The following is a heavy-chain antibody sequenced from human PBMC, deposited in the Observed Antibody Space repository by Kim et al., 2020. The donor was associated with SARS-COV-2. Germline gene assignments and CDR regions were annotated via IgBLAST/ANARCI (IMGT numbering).Heavy chain of an antibody. V-gene: IGHV5-10-1*01. J-gene: IGHJ3*02. CDR1: GYSFTSYW. CDR3: ARRSYSSSLVSLFDI. Sequence: GESLKISCKGSGYSFTSYWISWVRQMPGKGLEWMGRIDPSDSYTNYSPSFQGHVTISADKSISTAYLQWSSLKASDTAMYYCARRSYSSSLVSLFDIWGQGTMVTVSS. D-gene: IGHD6-13*01. CDR2: IDPSDSYT.